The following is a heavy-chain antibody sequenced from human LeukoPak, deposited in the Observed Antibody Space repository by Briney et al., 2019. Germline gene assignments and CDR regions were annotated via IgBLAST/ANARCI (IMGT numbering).Heavy chain of an antibody. CDR3: ASRMGIAARSAFDI. Sequence: PSETLSLTCTVSGGSISSGGYYWSWIRQPPGKGLEWIGYIYHSGSTYYNPSLKSRVTISVDRSKNQFSLKLSSVTAADTAVYYCASRMGIAARSAFDIWGQGTMVTVSS. J-gene: IGHJ3*02. CDR1: GGSISSGGYY. CDR2: IYHSGST. V-gene: IGHV4-30-2*01. D-gene: IGHD6-6*01.